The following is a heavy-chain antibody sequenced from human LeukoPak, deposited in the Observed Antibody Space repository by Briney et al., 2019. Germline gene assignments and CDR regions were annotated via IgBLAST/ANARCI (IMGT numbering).Heavy chain of an antibody. Sequence: SETLSLTCTVSGGSISSSSYYWSWIRQPPGKGLEWIGSIYYSGSTYYNPSLKSRVTISVDTSKNQFSLKLSSVTAADTAVYYCARSSREGATVDYWGQGTLVTVSS. V-gene: IGHV4-39*01. CDR3: ARSSREGATVDY. J-gene: IGHJ4*02. CDR2: IYYSGST. D-gene: IGHD1-26*01. CDR1: GGSISSSSYY.